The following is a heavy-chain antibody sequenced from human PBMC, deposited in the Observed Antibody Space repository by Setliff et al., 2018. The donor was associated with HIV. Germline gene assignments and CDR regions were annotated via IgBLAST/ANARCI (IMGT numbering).Heavy chain of an antibody. Sequence: GASVKVSCKASGYTFTNFYMHWVRQAPGQGLEWMGIINPGGGNTRYAQRFQGRVSMTRDTSTSTVYMELSSLRSDDTAVYYCARDGWWRQYDYGIDYWGQGTLVTVSS. J-gene: IGHJ4*02. D-gene: IGHD4-17*01. V-gene: IGHV1-46*01. CDR1: GYTFTNFY. CDR2: INPGGGNT. CDR3: ARDGWWRQYDYGIDY.